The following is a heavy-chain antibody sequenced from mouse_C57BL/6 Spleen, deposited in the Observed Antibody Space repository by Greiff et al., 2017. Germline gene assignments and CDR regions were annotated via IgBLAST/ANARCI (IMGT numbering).Heavy chain of an antibody. V-gene: IGHV1-85*01. D-gene: IGHD1-1*01. J-gene: IGHJ2*01. CDR3: ERNGDYYGSSPLDY. Sequence: QVQLKQSGPELVKPGASVKLSCKASGYTFTSYDINWVKQRPGQGLEWIGWIYPRDGSTKYNEKFKGKATLTVDTSSSTAYMELHSLTSEDSAVYVCERNGDYYGSSPLDYWGQGTTLTVSS. CDR1: GYTFTSYD. CDR2: IYPRDGST.